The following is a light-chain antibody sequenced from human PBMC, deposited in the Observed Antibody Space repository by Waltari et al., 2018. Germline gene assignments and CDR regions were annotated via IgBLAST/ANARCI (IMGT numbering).Light chain of an antibody. CDR2: GNS. J-gene: IGLJ2*01. CDR1: SSDIGAGYD. Sequence: GQRVTISCTGSSSDIGAGYDVHWYQQLPGTAPKLLIYGNSHRPSGVPDRFSASKSGPSASLDIAGLQAEDEADYYCQSYDSSLSLIFGGGTRLTVL. CDR3: QSYDSSLSLI. V-gene: IGLV1-40*01.